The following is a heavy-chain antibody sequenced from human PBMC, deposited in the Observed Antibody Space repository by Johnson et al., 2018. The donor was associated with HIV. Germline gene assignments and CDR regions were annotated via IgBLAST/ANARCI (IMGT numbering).Heavy chain of an antibody. Sequence: VQVVESGGGLVQPGESLRLSCAASGFTFSSYWMSWVRQAPGKGLEWVANIKQDGSEMYYVDSVKGRFTISRDNAKNSLYLQMNSLRAEDTAVYYCARVRAAAVSDAFDIWGQGTMVTVSS. D-gene: IGHD6-13*01. V-gene: IGHV3-7*01. CDR2: IKQDGSEM. CDR1: GFTFSSYW. J-gene: IGHJ3*02. CDR3: ARVRAAAVSDAFDI.